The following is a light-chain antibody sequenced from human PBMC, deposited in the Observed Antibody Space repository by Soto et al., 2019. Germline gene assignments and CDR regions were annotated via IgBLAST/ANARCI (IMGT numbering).Light chain of an antibody. V-gene: IGKV3-11*01. CDR2: DVS. CDR3: QQRGNWPWT. CDR1: QSVSTY. J-gene: IGKJ1*01. Sequence: EIVLTQSPATLSLSPGERATLSCRASQSVSTYLAWYRQKPGQAPRLLIYDVSKRATGIPARFSGSGSGTDFTLTIGSLEPEDFAVYYCQQRGNWPWTFGQGTKVEIK.